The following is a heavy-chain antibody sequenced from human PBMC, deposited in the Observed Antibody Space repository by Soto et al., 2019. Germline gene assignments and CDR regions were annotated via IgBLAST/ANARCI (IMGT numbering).Heavy chain of an antibody. D-gene: IGHD1-26*01. V-gene: IGHV1-3*01. CDR3: ARDREVPPHAFDI. CDR2: INAGNGNT. Sequence: QVQLVQSGAEVKKPGASVKVSCKASGYTITSYAMHWVRQAPGQRLEWMGWINAGNGNTKYSQKLQDRVTITRDSSASTAYMDLSSLISEDTAVYYCARDREVPPHAFDIWGQGTMVTVSS. CDR1: GYTITSYA. J-gene: IGHJ3*02.